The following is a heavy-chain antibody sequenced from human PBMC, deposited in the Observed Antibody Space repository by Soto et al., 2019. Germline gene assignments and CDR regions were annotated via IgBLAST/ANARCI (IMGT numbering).Heavy chain of an antibody. Sequence: SVKVSCKASGGTFSSYAISWVRQAPGQGLEWMGGIIPIFGTANYAQKFQGRVMITADKSTSTAYMELSSLRSEDTAVYYCARRVFRLRLGELSFGSHYYGMDVWGQGTTVTVSS. CDR1: GGTFSSYA. D-gene: IGHD3-16*01. V-gene: IGHV1-69*06. CDR3: ARRVFRLRLGELSFGSHYYGMDV. CDR2: IIPIFGTA. J-gene: IGHJ6*02.